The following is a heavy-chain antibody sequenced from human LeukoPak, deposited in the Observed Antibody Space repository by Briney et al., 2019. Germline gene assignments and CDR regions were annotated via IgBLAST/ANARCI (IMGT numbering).Heavy chain of an antibody. CDR3: ASDLTGSSLG. Sequence: VASVKVSCKASGYTFTSYYMHWVRQAPGQALEYMGWINPDSAATYYAHKFQGGVTITGDTSISSVHMDLTSLRADNTAIYYCASDLTGSSLGWGQGTLVTVS. CDR1: GYTFTSYY. CDR2: INPDSAAT. D-gene: IGHD1-14*01. V-gene: IGHV1-2*02. J-gene: IGHJ4*02.